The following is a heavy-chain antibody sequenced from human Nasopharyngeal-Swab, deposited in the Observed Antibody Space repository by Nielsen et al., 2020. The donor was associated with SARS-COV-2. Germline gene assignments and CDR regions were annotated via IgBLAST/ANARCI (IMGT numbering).Heavy chain of an antibody. D-gene: IGHD6-13*01. CDR3: AKSVAAAGPDYYYGLDV. J-gene: IGHJ6*02. CDR2: ISGSGGSK. V-gene: IGHV3-23*01. Sequence: GESLKISCAASGFTFSSYALRWVRQGPGKGLGWVSAISGSGGSKYYADSVKGRFNISRDNSKNTLYLQMNSLRAEDTAVYYCAKSVAAAGPDYYYGLDVWGQGTTVTVSS. CDR1: GFTFSSYA.